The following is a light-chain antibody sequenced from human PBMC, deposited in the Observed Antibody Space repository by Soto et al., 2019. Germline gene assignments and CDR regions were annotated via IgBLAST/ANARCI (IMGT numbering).Light chain of an antibody. CDR1: NSSIGRNT. J-gene: IGLJ2*01. V-gene: IGLV1-44*01. Sequence: QSVLPQSHSGSGTARHRVTLSCSCSNSSIGRNTVNWYQQLPGAAPNLHIYSNNERPSGVPDRFSGSKSGTSASLAISGLQSDDEADYYCAAWDESPNVPVFGGGTKVTVL. CDR3: AAWDESPNVPV. CDR2: SNN.